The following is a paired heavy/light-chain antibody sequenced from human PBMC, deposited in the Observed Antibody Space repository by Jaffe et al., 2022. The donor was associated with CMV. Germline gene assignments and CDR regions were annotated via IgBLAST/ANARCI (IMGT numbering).Heavy chain of an antibody. CDR1: GFSLSTSGVG. J-gene: IGHJ5*02. Sequence: QITLKESGPTLVKPTQTLTLTCTFSGFSLSTSGVGVGWIRQPPGKALEWLALIYWDDDKRYSPSLKSRLTITKDTSKNQVVLTMTNMDPVDTATYYCAHRPEHYDYVWGSYRHARNNWFDPWGQGTLVTVSS. CDR3: AHRPEHYDYVWGSYRHARNNWFDP. D-gene: IGHD3-16*02. V-gene: IGHV2-5*02. CDR2: IYWDDDK.
Light chain of an antibody. CDR1: QSVSSN. CDR3: QQYNNWLFT. Sequence: EIVMTQSPATLSVSPGERATLSCRASQSVSSNLAWYQQKPGQAPRLLIYGASTRATGIPARFSGSGSGTEFTLTISSLQSEDFAVYYCQQYNNWLFTFGPGTKVDIK. CDR2: GAS. J-gene: IGKJ3*01. V-gene: IGKV3-15*01.